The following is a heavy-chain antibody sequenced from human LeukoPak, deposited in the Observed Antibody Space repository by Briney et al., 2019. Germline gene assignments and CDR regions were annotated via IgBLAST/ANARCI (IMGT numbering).Heavy chain of an antibody. V-gene: IGHV3-23*01. CDR1: GFTFAGFA. D-gene: IGHD6-19*01. J-gene: IGHJ4*02. CDR2: ISGAGFST. Sequence: GGSLRLSCAASGFTFAGFAMDWVRQAPGKGLEWVSDISGAGFSTLYSDSVKGRFTISRDNSKSTLYLQMNSLRAEDTAVYYCAKNQRPNSGWSFDYWGQGSLVTVSS. CDR3: AKNQRPNSGWSFDY.